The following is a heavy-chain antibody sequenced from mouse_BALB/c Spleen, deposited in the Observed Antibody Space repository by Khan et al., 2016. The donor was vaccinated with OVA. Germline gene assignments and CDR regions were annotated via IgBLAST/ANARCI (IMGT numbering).Heavy chain of an antibody. D-gene: IGHD4-1*01. J-gene: IGHJ3*01. Sequence: EVELVESGGDLVRPGGSLKLSCSASGFTFSTYSMSWVRQTPDKRLEWVATISSAGDYTFFPDSVQGRFTISRDNARNTLYLQMSSLRSEDTAMYYCASHLTGSFAYWGQGTLVTGSA. CDR2: ISSAGDYT. CDR1: GFTFSTYS. CDR3: ASHLTGSFAY. V-gene: IGHV5-6*01.